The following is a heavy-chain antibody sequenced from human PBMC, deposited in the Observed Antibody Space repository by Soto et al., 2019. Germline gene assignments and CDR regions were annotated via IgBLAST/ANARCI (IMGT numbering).Heavy chain of an antibody. Sequence: QVQLVQSGAEVKKPGASVKVSCKVYGDTLTELYIHWVRQAPGKGLEWLGGIDPEDGEMISAEKLRVRITMTEDTSTDTAYMKLTSLRSEDTAIYYCAILLSPVHGHHLYHGFAPWGHGTLVTVSS. J-gene: IGHJ5*02. V-gene: IGHV1-24*01. CDR2: IDPEDGEM. CDR1: GDTLTELY. D-gene: IGHD2-21*01. CDR3: AILLSPVHGHHLYHGFAP.